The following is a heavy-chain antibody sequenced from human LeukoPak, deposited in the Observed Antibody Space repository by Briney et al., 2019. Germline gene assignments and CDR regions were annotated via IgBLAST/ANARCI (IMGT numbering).Heavy chain of an antibody. V-gene: IGHV3-11*01. Sequence: GGSLRLSCAASGFTFSDYYMSWIRQAPGKGLEWVSYISSSGSTIYYADSVKGRFTISRDNAKNSLYLQMNSLRAEDTAVYYCARGQTDYYGLGSYGYFDHWGQGTLVSVSS. CDR2: ISSSGSTI. J-gene: IGHJ4*02. CDR3: ARGQTDYYGLGSYGYFDH. CDR1: GFTFSDYY. D-gene: IGHD3-10*01.